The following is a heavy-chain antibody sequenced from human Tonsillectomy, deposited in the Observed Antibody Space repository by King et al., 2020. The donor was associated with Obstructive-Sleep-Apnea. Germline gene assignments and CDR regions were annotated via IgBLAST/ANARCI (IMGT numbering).Heavy chain of an antibody. D-gene: IGHD3-10*01. CDR2: INPNSGGR. CDR3: ARDGSGSYRFDP. CDR1: GYTFTGYY. J-gene: IGHJ5*02. V-gene: IGHV1-2*02. Sequence: VQLVQSGAEVKKPGASVKVSCKASGYTFTGYYMHWVRQAPGQGLEWMGWINPNSGGRNYAQKFQGRVTMTRDTSISTAYMELRRLSSDDTAVYYCARDGSGSYRFDPWGQGTLVTVSS.